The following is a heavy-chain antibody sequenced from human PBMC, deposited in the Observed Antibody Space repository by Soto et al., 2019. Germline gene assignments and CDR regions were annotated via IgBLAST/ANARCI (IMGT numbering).Heavy chain of an antibody. CDR2: IRAYNGNT. V-gene: IGHV1-18*01. D-gene: IGHD3-22*01. J-gene: IGHJ6*02. CDR1: GYTFTSYG. CDR3: ARDHPYSYDSSGYDRRHDYYGMDV. Sequence: QVQLVQSGAEVKKPGASVKVSCKASGYTFTSYGISWVRQAPGQGLEWMGWIRAYNGNTNYAQKLQGRVTMTTDTSTSTAYMELRSRRSDDTAVYYCARDHPYSYDSSGYDRRHDYYGMDVWGQGTTVTFAS.